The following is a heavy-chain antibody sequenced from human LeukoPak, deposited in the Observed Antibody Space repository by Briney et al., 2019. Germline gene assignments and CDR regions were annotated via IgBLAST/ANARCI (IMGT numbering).Heavy chain of an antibody. D-gene: IGHD1-26*01. J-gene: IGHJ2*01. CDR2: IYYSGST. V-gene: IGHV4-39*01. Sequence: PSETLSLTCTVSGGSISSGGYYWGWIRQPPGKGLEWIGSIYYSGSTYYNPSPKSRVTISVDTSKNQFSLKLSSVTAADTAVYYCARLGGTYLEYWYFDLWGRGTLVTVSP. CDR3: ARLGGTYLEYWYFDL. CDR1: GGSISSGGYY.